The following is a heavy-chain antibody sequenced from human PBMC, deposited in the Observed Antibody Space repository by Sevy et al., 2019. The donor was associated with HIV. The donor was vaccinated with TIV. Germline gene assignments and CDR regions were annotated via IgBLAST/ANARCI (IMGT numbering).Heavy chain of an antibody. J-gene: IGHJ4*02. Sequence: QSQTLSLTCAISGDSVSSNSAAWNWIRQSPSRGLEWLGRTYYRSKWYNNYALSVRSRITINLDTSKNQFSLQLNSVTPEDTAVYFCARDTAYLFDYWGQGTLVTVSS. V-gene: IGHV6-1*01. CDR3: ARDTAYLFDY. CDR2: TYYRSKWYN. CDR1: GDSVSSNSAA. D-gene: IGHD5-18*01.